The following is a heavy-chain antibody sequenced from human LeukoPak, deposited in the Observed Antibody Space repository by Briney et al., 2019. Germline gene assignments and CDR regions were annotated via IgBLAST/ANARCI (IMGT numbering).Heavy chain of an antibody. D-gene: IGHD3-22*01. CDR1: GYTFTKYD. Sequence: GASVKVSCKASGYTFTKYDINWVPQATGQGREWMGWTNPNSGNTGYAQKFQGRVTMTRNTSIRTAYMELSSLRSEDTAVYYCARVYYYDSSGSPNWFGPWGQGTLVTVSS. CDR2: TNPNSGNT. J-gene: IGHJ5*02. V-gene: IGHV1-8*01. CDR3: ARVYYYDSSGSPNWFGP.